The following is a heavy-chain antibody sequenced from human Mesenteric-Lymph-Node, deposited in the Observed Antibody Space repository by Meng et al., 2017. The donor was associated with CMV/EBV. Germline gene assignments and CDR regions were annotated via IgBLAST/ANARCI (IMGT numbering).Heavy chain of an antibody. CDR1: GFTFSSYE. V-gene: IGHV3-48*03. CDR2: ITGSGDRI. D-gene: IGHD3-16*01. J-gene: IGHJ4*02. CDR3: ARDRDSYGYYFDY. Sequence: GGSLRLSCAASGFTFSSYEMNWVRQAPGKGLEWVSYITGSGDRISYADSVKGRFTISRDNAKNSLYLQMNSLRAEDTAVYYCARDRDSYGYYFDYWGQGTLVTVSS.